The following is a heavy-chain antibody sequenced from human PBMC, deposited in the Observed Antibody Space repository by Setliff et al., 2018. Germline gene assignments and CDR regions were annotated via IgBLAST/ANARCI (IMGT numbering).Heavy chain of an antibody. Sequence: GGSLRLSCTASGFTFDDNGVSWVRQAPGKGLEWVSGINWNGGSTGYADSVKGRFTISRNNAKNSLYLEMNSLRAEDTALYYCARSSRDSSGYYHKYYYYYMDVWGRGTTVTVSS. CDR3: ARSSRDSSGYYHKYYYYYMDV. CDR2: INWNGGST. CDR1: GFTFDDNG. V-gene: IGHV3-20*04. J-gene: IGHJ6*03. D-gene: IGHD3-22*01.